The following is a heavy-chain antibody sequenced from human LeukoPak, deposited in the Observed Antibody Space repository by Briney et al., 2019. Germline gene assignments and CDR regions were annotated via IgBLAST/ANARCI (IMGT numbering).Heavy chain of an antibody. CDR1: GDSVSRTDGG. CDR2: TYYRSKWYY. CDR3: ARGGLVRGSINSFIAFDV. Sequence: SQTLSLTCAISGDSVSRTDGGWNWIRQSPSRGLEWLGRTYYRSKWYYDDALSVESRISIRPDTSKNQLTPQLNSVTPEDTALYFCARGGLVRGSINSFIAFDVWGQGLMVTVSS. D-gene: IGHD3-10*01. J-gene: IGHJ3*01. V-gene: IGHV6-1*01.